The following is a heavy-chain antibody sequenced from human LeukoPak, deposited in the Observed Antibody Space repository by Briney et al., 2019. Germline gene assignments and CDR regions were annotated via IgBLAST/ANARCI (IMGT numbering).Heavy chain of an antibody. CDR1: GFTFSDYA. CDR3: ARDRTTVSIDY. D-gene: IGHD4-17*01. CDR2: IWYDGSNK. J-gene: IGHJ4*02. Sequence: GGSLRLSCAASGFTFSDYAMTWVRQAPGKGLEWVAVIWYDGSNKYYADSVKGRFTISRDNSKNTLYLQMNSLRAEDTAVYYCARDRTTVSIDYWGQGTLVTVSS. V-gene: IGHV3-33*08.